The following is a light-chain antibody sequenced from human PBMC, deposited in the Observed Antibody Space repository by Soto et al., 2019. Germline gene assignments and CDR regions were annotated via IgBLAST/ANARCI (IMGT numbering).Light chain of an antibody. J-gene: IGLJ2*01. CDR3: QVWDSSSDHPGVV. Sequence: SYELTQPPSVSVAPGKTARITCGGNNIGSKSVHWYQQKPGQAPVLVIYYDSDRPSGIPEQFSGSNSGNTATLTISRVEAGDEADYYCQVWDSSSDHPGVVFGGGTKLTVL. V-gene: IGLV3-21*04. CDR2: YDS. CDR1: NIGSKS.